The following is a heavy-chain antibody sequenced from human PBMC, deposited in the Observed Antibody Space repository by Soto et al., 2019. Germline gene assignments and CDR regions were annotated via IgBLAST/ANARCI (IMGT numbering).Heavy chain of an antibody. CDR1: GYTFTSYY. J-gene: IGHJ4*02. CDR3: ARLGYCSGGSCYPLYYFDY. V-gene: IGHV1-46*03. CDR2: INPSGGST. Sequence: QVQLVQSGAEVKKPGASVKVSCKASGYTFTSYYMHWVRQAPGQGLEWMGIINPSGGSTSYAQKFQGRVTMTRDTSTSTVYMELSGLRSEDTAVYYCARLGYCSGGSCYPLYYFDYWGQGTLVTVSS. D-gene: IGHD2-15*01.